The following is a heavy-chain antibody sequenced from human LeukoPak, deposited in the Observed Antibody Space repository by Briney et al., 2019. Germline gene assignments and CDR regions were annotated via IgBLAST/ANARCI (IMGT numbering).Heavy chain of an antibody. J-gene: IGHJ4*02. V-gene: IGHV3-49*04. CDR1: GITFTHAY. CDR2: IRSKAYGGTT. CDR3: TYYYDSSGYYYLYDY. Sequence: GGSLRLSCAVSGITFTHAYMNWVRQAPGKGLEWVGFIRSKAYGGTTEYAASVKGRFTISRDDSKSIAYLQMNSLKTEDTAVYYCTYYYDSSGYYYLYDYWGQGTLVTVSS. D-gene: IGHD3-22*01.